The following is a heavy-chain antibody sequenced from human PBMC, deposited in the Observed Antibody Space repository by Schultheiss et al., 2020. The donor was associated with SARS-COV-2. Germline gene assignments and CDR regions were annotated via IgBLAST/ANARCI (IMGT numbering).Heavy chain of an antibody. J-gene: IGHJ4*02. CDR1: GFTFSSYA. CDR2: ISSNGGST. D-gene: IGHD3-10*01. CDR3: ARDQSWNFDY. V-gene: IGHV3-64*04. Sequence: GGSLRLSCAASGFTFSSYAMHWVRQAPGKGLEYVSVISSNGGSTYYADSVKGRFTMSRDNSKNMVYLQMNSLSAEDTAVYYCARDQSWNFDYWGQGTLVTVSS.